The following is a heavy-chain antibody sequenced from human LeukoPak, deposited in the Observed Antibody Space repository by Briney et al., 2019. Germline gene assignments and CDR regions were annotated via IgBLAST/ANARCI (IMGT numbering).Heavy chain of an antibody. CDR1: GFVFGDYG. J-gene: IGHJ4*02. D-gene: IGHD3-10*01. V-gene: IGHV3-30*02. Sequence: GGSLRLSCAASGFVFGDYGMHWVRQAPGKGLEWVSMIRNDGSDKYYADSVKGRFTISRDNSKTTLYLQMNRLRPEDTAVYYCAKHYYGSGSQKYYFDYWGQGTLVTVSS. CDR2: IRNDGSDK. CDR3: AKHYYGSGSQKYYFDY.